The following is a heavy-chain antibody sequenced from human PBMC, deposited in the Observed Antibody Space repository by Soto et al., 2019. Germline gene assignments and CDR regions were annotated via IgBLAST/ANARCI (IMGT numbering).Heavy chain of an antibody. Sequence: QVQLVQSGAEVKKPGASVKVSCKASGHTFTSYDINWVRQATGQGLEWMGWMNPNSGNTGYAQKFQGRVTMTRNTSISTAYMELSSLRSEDTAVYYCARGIGIRYCSSTSCYLNWFDPWGQGTLVTVSS. CDR1: GHTFTSYD. CDR2: MNPNSGNT. D-gene: IGHD2-2*01. V-gene: IGHV1-8*01. CDR3: ARGIGIRYCSSTSCYLNWFDP. J-gene: IGHJ5*02.